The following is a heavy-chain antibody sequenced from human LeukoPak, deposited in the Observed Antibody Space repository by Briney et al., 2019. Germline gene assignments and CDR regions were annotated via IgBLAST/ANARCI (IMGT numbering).Heavy chain of an antibody. V-gene: IGHV3-15*01. J-gene: IGHJ4*02. Sequence: PGGSLRLSCAASGFTFSSAWINWVRQAPGKGLEWVGRIKSKTDGGTTDYAAPVKGRFTISRDNSKNTLYLQMNSLRAEDTAVYYCASSAGALIDCWGQGTLVIVSS. D-gene: IGHD6-19*01. CDR3: ASSAGALIDC. CDR2: IKSKTDGGTT. CDR1: GFTFSSAW.